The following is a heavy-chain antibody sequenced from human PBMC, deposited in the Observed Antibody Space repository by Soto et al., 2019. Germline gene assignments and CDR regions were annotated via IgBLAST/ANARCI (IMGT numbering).Heavy chain of an antibody. CDR2: VSGDTGST. J-gene: IGHJ4*02. CDR3: AKDGSGSYQPTFFDY. D-gene: IGHD1-26*01. CDR1: GITFSSYA. Sequence: EVQLLESGGGLVQPGGSLRLSCAVSGITFSSYAMSWVRQAPGKGLEWVSGVSGDTGSTFYADSVKGRCIVSRDNSKNTLYLNMSSRRADDTAVYYCAKDGSGSYQPTFFDYWGQGTLVTVSS. V-gene: IGHV3-23*01.